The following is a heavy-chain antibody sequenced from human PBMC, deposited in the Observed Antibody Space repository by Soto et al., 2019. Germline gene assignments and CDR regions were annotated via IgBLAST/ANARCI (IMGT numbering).Heavy chain of an antibody. D-gene: IGHD3-9*01. CDR2: IGHSGYSI. V-gene: IGHV3-23*01. CDR1: GFSFNNYA. Sequence: DVQLLESGGGLIQPGGSLRLSCAASGFSFNNYAMAWVRQAPGTALEWVSSIGHSGYSINYGDSVKGRFTISRDNSNNILFLEMTGLRAEDTAVYYCARSDDKDILTGCYNWGQGALVTVSS. J-gene: IGHJ4*02. CDR3: ARSDDKDILTGCYN.